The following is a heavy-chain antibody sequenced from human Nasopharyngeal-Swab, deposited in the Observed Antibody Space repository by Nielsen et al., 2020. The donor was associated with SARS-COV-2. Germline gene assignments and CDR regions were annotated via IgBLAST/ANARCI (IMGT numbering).Heavy chain of an antibody. Sequence: WIRQPPGKGLEWIGSISYGGSTYYNSSLKSRVTLSVDTYKNKFSLNLSFVTVADTAVYYCARHGTTVTRSYAFDIWGQGTMVTVSS. CDR3: ARHGTTVTRSYAFDI. D-gene: IGHD4-17*01. J-gene: IGHJ3*02. CDR2: ISYGGST. V-gene: IGHV4-39*01.